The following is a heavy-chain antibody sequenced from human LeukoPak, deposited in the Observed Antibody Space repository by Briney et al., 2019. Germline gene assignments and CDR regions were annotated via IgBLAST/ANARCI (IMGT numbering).Heavy chain of an antibody. D-gene: IGHD3-22*01. CDR3: ASPGITTFDY. CDR2: IYYTGIT. CDR1: GASTSGNSFY. Sequence: SETLSLTCTVSGASTSGNSFYWGWVRQPPGKGLEWIGNIYYTGITYYNPSLKSRVTISVDTSKNQFSLRLNSVTAADTAIYYCASPGITTFDYWGQGTLVTVSS. J-gene: IGHJ4*02. V-gene: IGHV4-39*01.